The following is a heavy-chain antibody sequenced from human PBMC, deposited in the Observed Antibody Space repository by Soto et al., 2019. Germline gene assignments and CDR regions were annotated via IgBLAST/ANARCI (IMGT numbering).Heavy chain of an antibody. Sequence: SETLSLTCTVSGGSISSSSYYWGWIRQPPGKGLEWIGSIYYSGSTYYNPSLKSRVTISVDTSKNQFSLKLSSVTAADTAVYYCARVTMMAYDSSGYPAYYFDYWGQGTLVTVSS. CDR1: GGSISSSSYY. CDR3: ARVTMMAYDSSGYPAYYFDY. J-gene: IGHJ4*02. CDR2: IYYSGST. D-gene: IGHD3-22*01. V-gene: IGHV4-39*01.